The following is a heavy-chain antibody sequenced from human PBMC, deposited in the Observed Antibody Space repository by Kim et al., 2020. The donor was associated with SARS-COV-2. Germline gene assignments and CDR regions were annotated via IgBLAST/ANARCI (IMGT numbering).Heavy chain of an antibody. V-gene: IGHV3-15*01. J-gene: IGHJ4*02. D-gene: IGHD5-12*01. CDR3: TTYSGYDWPSDY. Sequence: DYAAPVKGRFTISRDDSKNTLYLQMNSLKTEDTAVYYCTTYSGYDWPSDYWGQGTLVTVSS.